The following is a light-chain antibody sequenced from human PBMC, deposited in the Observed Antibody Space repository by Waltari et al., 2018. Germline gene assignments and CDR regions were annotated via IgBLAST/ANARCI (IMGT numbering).Light chain of an antibody. V-gene: IGLV2-8*01. CDR3: SSYAGSNNWV. CDR2: EVN. CDR1: SSNFGGYNY. Sequence: QSALTQPPSASGSPGQSITISCTGTSSNFGGYNYVSWYKRHQGKAPKLMIYEVNKRPSGVPDRFSGSKSGNTASLTVSGLQAEDEAEYSCSSYAGSNNWVFGGGTKLTVL. J-gene: IGLJ3*02.